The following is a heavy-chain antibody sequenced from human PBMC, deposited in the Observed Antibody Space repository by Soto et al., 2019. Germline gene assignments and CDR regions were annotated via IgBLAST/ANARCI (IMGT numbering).Heavy chain of an antibody. Sequence: GGSLRLSCAASGFTFSSYGMHWVRQAPGKGLEWVAVISYDGSNKYYADSVKGRFTISRDNSKNTLYLQMNSLRAEDTAVYYCAKENRVPADILPHSDYWGQGTLVTVSS. D-gene: IGHD2-2*01. CDR1: GFTFSSYG. CDR2: ISYDGSNK. CDR3: AKENRVPADILPHSDY. V-gene: IGHV3-30*18. J-gene: IGHJ4*02.